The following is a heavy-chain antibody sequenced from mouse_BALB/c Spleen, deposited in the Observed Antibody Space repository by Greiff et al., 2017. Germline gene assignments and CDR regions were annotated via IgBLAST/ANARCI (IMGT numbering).Heavy chain of an antibody. J-gene: IGHJ4*01. CDR1: GFTFSSFG. Sequence: EVKLMESGGGLVQPGGSRKLSCAASGFTFSSFGMHWVRQAPEKGLEWVAYTSSGSSTIYYADTVKGRFTISRDNPKNTLFLQMTSLRSEDTAMYYCARLRQGYAMDYWGQGTSVTVSS. V-gene: IGHV5-17*02. D-gene: IGHD3-2*01. CDR3: ARLRQGYAMDY. CDR2: TSSGSSTI.